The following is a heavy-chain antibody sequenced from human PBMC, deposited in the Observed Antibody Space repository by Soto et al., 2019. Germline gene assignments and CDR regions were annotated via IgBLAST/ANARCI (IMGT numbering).Heavy chain of an antibody. V-gene: IGHV4-34*01. Sequence: QVQLQQWGAGVLKPSETLSLTCAVYGGSFGAYYWSWIRQPPGKGLEWIGEINHSGSTNYNPSLKSRVTISVDTSKNQFSLKLTSVTAADTAVYYCARVRWDQPWVFDYWGQGTLVTVSS. CDR3: ARVRWDQPWVFDY. D-gene: IGHD1-26*01. CDR1: GGSFGAYY. J-gene: IGHJ4*02. CDR2: INHSGST.